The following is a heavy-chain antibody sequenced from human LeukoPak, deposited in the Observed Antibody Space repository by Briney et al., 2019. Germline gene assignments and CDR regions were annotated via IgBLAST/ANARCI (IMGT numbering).Heavy chain of an antibody. J-gene: IGHJ4*02. D-gene: IGHD4-17*01. Sequence: SETLSLTCTVSGGSISSYYWSWILQPPGKGLEWIGYIYYSGSTNYNPSLKSRVTISVDTSKNQFSLKLSSVTAADTAMHYCARLREGTVATSYFDYWGQGTLVTVSS. CDR1: GGSISSYY. CDR2: IYYSGST. V-gene: IGHV4-59*01. CDR3: ARLREGTVATSYFDY.